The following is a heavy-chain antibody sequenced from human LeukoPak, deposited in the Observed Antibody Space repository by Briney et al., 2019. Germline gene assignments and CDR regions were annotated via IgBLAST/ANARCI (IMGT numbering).Heavy chain of an antibody. J-gene: IGHJ5*02. CDR3: ARLYYDSSGSPFLNWFDP. V-gene: IGHV4-39*01. CDR1: GGSISSSSYY. CDR2: IYYSGST. Sequence: PSETPSLTCTVSGGSISSSSYYWGWIRQPPGKGLEWIGSIYYSGSTYYNPSLKSRVTISVDTSKKQFSLKLSSVTAADTAVYYCARLYYDSSGSPFLNWFDPWGQGTLVTVSS. D-gene: IGHD3-22*01.